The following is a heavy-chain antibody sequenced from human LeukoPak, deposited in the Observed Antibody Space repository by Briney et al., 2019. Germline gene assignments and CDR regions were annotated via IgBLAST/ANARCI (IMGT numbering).Heavy chain of an antibody. Sequence: GGSLRLSCVASGFTFSIYAIHWVRQAPGKGLEWVALISFDGSNRYYADSVKGRFTISRDNSKNTVYLQMNSLRAEDTAVYYCAKYTPAWAFDIWGQGTMVTVSS. J-gene: IGHJ3*02. V-gene: IGHV3-30-3*02. CDR2: ISFDGSNR. CDR3: AKYTPAWAFDI. CDR1: GFTFSIYA.